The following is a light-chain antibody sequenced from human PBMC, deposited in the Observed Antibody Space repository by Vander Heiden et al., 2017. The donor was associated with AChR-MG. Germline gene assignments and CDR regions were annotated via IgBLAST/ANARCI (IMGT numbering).Light chain of an antibody. Sequence: QSALTQPNSVSGSPGQSVAISCTGTSSDVGAYNYVSWYQLHPGKAPKLMIYDVSKRPSGVPDRFSVSKSGNTASLTISGLQAEDEADYYCCSYAGNYAYVFGTGTKVTVL. J-gene: IGLJ1*01. CDR3: CSYAGNYAYV. V-gene: IGLV2-11*01. CDR2: DVS. CDR1: SSDVGAYNY.